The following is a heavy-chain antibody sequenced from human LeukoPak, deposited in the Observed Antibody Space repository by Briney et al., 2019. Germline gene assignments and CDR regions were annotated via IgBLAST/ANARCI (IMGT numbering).Heavy chain of an antibody. J-gene: IGHJ4*02. CDR2: INPNSGDT. V-gene: IGHV1-2*02. CDR3: ARDGPDYAYHFDY. CDR1: GYTFTRYY. Sequence: GASVKVSCKASGYTFTRYYIHWVRQAPGQGREWMGRINPNSGDTDYAQRFRGRVTMTRDTSISTAYMELSSLRYDDTAVYYCARDGPDYAYHFDYWGQGTLVTVSS. D-gene: IGHD5-12*01.